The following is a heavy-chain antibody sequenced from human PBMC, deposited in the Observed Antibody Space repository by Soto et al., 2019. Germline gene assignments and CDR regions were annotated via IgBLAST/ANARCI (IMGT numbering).Heavy chain of an antibody. J-gene: IGHJ6*02. V-gene: IGHV3-23*01. CDR1: GFTFSSYA. CDR3: AKDPTHVDIVARTNYYYYGMDV. D-gene: IGHD5-12*01. Sequence: GGSLRLSCAASGFTFSSYAMSWVRQAPGKGLEWVSAISGSGGSTYYADSVKGRFTISRDNSKNTLYLQMNSLRAEDTAVYYCAKDPTHVDIVARTNYYYYGMDVRGQGTTVTVSS. CDR2: ISGSGGST.